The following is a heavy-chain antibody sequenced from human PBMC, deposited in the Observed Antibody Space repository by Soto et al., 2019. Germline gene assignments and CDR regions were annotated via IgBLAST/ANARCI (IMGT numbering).Heavy chain of an antibody. CDR3: ATLPFAYYSLDV. V-gene: IGHV4-4*02. J-gene: IGHJ6*02. Sequence: QVQLQESGPGLVKPSATLSLTCTVSGVSISSDNWWSWVRQPPGKGLEWMGEIFHSGSTNYNPSLKTRVTLSVDMTENQFSLNLNSVTAADTAIYYCATLPFAYYSLDVWGQGATVTVS. CDR1: GVSISSDNW. CDR2: IFHSGST. D-gene: IGHD3-10*01.